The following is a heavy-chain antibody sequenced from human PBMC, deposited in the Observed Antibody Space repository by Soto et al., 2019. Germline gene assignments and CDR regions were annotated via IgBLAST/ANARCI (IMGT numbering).Heavy chain of an antibody. V-gene: IGHV4-34*01. J-gene: IGHJ2*01. CDR3: ARGRVLRFLEWLTVWYFDL. CDR1: GGSFSGYY. CDR2: INHSGRT. D-gene: IGHD3-3*01. Sequence: SETLSLTCAVYGGSFSGYYWSWIRQPPGKGLERIGEINHSGRTNYNPSLKSRVTISVDTSKNQFSLKLSSVTAADTAVYYCARGRVLRFLEWLTVWYFDLWGRGTLVTVSS.